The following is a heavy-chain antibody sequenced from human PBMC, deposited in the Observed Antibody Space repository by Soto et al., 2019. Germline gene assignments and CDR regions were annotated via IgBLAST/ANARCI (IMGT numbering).Heavy chain of an antibody. CDR1: GDYVSSNTAT. J-gene: IGHJ4*02. Sequence: QVQLQQSGPGLVKPSQTLSLTCAISGDYVSSNTATWNWIRQSPSRGLEWLGRIFYRSQWYSNYAVSVKSRITINPDTSKNQFSLQLNSVPPEDAAIYYCARGRQQVVPVWGQGTLVTVSS. CDR3: ARGRQQVVPV. CDR2: IFYRSQWYS. D-gene: IGHD6-13*01. V-gene: IGHV6-1*01.